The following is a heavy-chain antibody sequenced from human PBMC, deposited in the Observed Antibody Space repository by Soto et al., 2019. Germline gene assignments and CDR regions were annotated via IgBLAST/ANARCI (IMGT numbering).Heavy chain of an antibody. CDR3: ARHTPAISISDH. CDR1: GGSISSSSYY. Sequence: QLQLQESGPGLVKPSETLSLTCTVSGGSISSSSYYWGWIRQPPGKGLEWIGSIYYSGSTYYNPSLKSRVTISVDTSKNQFSLKLSSVTAADTAVYYCARHTPAISISDHWGQGTFVTVSS. D-gene: IGHD2-15*01. CDR2: IYYSGST. J-gene: IGHJ4*02. V-gene: IGHV4-39*01.